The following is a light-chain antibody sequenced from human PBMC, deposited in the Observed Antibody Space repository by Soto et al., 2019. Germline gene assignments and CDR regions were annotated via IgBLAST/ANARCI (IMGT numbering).Light chain of an antibody. CDR3: LQDYDYSLI. J-gene: IGKJ4*01. CDR2: AAS. Sequence: AIQMTQSPSSLSASVGDRVTITCRASQGIRNDLGWYQQKPGNPPKLLIFAASILQSGVPSRFSGSGSGTYFTLTISSLQPEDFATYYCLQDYDYSLIFGGGTTVEIK. V-gene: IGKV1-6*01. CDR1: QGIRND.